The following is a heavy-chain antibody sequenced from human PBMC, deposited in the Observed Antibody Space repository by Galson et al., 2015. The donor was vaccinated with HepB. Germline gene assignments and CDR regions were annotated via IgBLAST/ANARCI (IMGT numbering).Heavy chain of an antibody. CDR1: RFIFSDYR. CDR3: ARGEEGGFYY. V-gene: IGHV3-7*03. D-gene: IGHD3-16*01. J-gene: IGHJ4*02. Sequence: SLRLSCAASRFIFSDYRMNWVRQTPGKGLEWVANIKYDGSEMYYVDSVKGRFTISRDNAKNSLYLQMNSLRDEDTALYYCARGEEGGFYYWGQGTLVTVSS. CDR2: IKYDGSEM.